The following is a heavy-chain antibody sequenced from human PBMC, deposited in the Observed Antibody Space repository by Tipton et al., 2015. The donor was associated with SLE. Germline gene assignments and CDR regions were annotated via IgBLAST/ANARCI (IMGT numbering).Heavy chain of an antibody. CDR2: ISEWGTAI. Sequence: SLRLSCAASGFALSDYYMSWIRLAPGKGLECVSYISEWGTAINYADSVKGRFTISRDSAKNSLYLQLNSLRAEDTAVYYCTRERGIDGWFGMDVWGQGTTVTVS. V-gene: IGHV3-11*04. D-gene: IGHD3-10*01. J-gene: IGHJ6*02. CDR3: TRERGIDGWFGMDV. CDR1: GFALSDYY.